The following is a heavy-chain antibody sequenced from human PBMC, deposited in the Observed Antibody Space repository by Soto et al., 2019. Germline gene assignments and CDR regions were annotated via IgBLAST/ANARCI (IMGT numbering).Heavy chain of an antibody. CDR1: GGSISSGGYY. J-gene: IGHJ3*02. V-gene: IGHV4-31*03. CDR2: IYYSGST. CDR3: ARGGIVVVLAARDAFDI. D-gene: IGHD2-15*01. Sequence: QVQLQESGPGLVKPSQTLSLTCTVSGGSISSGGYYWSWIRQHPGKGLEWIGYIYYSGSTYYNPSLKSRVTISVDTSKNQFSLKLSSVTAADTAVYYCARGGIVVVLAARDAFDIWGQGTMVIVSS.